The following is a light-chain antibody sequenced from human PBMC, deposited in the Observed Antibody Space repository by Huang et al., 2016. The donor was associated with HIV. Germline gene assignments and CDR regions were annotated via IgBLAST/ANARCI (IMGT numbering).Light chain of an antibody. J-gene: IGKJ4*01. Sequence: DIQMTQSPSSLSASVGDRVTITCRASQDIGSWLAWYQQKPEEAPKSLIYAASTLQTGVPSRFSGSGSGTDFTLTISSLQPEDFATYYCQQYNNYPLTFGGGTKVEIK. CDR1: QDIGSW. V-gene: IGKV1D-16*01. CDR3: QQYNNYPLT. CDR2: AAS.